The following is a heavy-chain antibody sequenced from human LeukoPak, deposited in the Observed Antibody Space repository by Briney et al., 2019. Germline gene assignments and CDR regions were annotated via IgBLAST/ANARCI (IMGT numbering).Heavy chain of an antibody. J-gene: IGHJ4*02. CDR2: IIPMFGTA. V-gene: IGHV1-69*06. D-gene: IGHD3-16*01. CDR1: GYTFTSYY. Sequence: GASVKVSCKASGYTFTSYYMHWVRQAPGQGLEWMGGIIPMFGTANYAQKIQGRVTITADKSTRTAYMELSSLRSEDTAVYYCARDNDSRDPPHFDSWGQGTLVIVSS. CDR3: ARDNDSRDPPHFDS.